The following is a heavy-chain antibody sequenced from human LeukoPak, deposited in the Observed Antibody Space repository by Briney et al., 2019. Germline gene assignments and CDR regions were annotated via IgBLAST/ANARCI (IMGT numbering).Heavy chain of an antibody. Sequence: GASVKVSCKASGYTFTGYYMHWVRQAPGQGLEWMGWINPNSGGTNYAQKFQGRVTMTRGTSISTAYMELSRLRSDDTAVYYCARDSGHCSSTSCYVLFDYWGQGTLVTVSS. CDR2: INPNSGGT. CDR3: ARDSGHCSSTSCYVLFDY. CDR1: GYTFTGYY. V-gene: IGHV1-2*02. J-gene: IGHJ4*02. D-gene: IGHD2-2*01.